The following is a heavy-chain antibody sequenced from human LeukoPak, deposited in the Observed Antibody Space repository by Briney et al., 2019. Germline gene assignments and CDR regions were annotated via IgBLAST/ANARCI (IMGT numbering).Heavy chain of an antibody. J-gene: IGHJ4*02. CDR1: GFSVSNYC. CDR2: ISNEGSNK. CDR3: APDEGGDYVGLDY. Sequence: GGSLTLVWAASGFSVSNYCIRWARHAPGRGLEWLALISNEGSNKYYADSVKGRFTISRDNSKNTLYLQMSSLQTEDTAVYYCAPDEGGDYVGLDYWGQGTLVTVSS. D-gene: IGHD4-17*01. V-gene: IGHV3-30*03.